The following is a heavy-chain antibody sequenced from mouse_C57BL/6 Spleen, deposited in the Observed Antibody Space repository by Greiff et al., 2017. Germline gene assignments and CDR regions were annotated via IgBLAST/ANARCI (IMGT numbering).Heavy chain of an antibody. J-gene: IGHJ2*01. CDR2: IDPEDGDT. Sequence: EVKLQQSGAELVRPGASVKLSCTASGFNIKDYYMHWVKQRPEQGLEWIGRIDPEDGDTEYAPKFQGKATMTADTSSNTAYLQLSSLTSEDAAVYYCTTVLATNFDYWGQGTTLTVSA. V-gene: IGHV14-1*01. CDR1: GFNIKDYY. CDR3: TTVLATNFDY. D-gene: IGHD1-1*01.